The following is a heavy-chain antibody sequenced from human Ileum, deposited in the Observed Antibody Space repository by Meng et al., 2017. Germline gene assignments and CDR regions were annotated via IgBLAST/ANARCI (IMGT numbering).Heavy chain of an antibody. D-gene: IGHD6-19*01. Sequence: GPGLGAPPTTSPLPSLVFGGPIGSINAYWGWSRQPPGKGLEWIGSMYYSGSTDYNPSLKSRITISVDTSKNQFSLKLSSVTAADTAVYYCARDRAGDYSYYYGMDVWGQGTTVTVSS. J-gene: IGHJ6*02. V-gene: IGHV4-39*07. CDR2: MYYSGST. CDR3: ARDRAGDYSYYYGMDV. CDR1: GGPIGSINAY.